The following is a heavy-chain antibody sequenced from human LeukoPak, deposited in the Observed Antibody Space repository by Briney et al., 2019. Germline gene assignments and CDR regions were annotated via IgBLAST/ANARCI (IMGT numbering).Heavy chain of an antibody. V-gene: IGHV4-34*01. CDR3: ARGLVGATTNFDY. J-gene: IGHJ4*02. D-gene: IGHD1-26*01. CDR2: INHSGST. Sequence: PSETLSLTCAVYGGSFSGYYWSWICQPPGKGLEWIGEINHSGSTNYNPSLKSRVTISVDTSKNQFSLKLSSVTAADTAVYYCARGLVGATTNFDYWGQGTLVTVSS. CDR1: GGSFSGYY.